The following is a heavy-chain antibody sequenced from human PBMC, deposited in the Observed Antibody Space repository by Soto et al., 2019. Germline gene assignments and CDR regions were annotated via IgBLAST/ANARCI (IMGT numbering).Heavy chain of an antibody. D-gene: IGHD5-18*01. CDR1: GGTFSSYA. V-gene: IGHV1-69*01. CDR2: IIPIFGTA. J-gene: IGHJ6*02. CDR3: ARPSDTAMVRDYYYYGMDV. Sequence: QVQLVQSGAEVKKPGSSVKVSCKASGGTFSSYAISWVRQAPGQGLERMGGIIPIFGTANYAQKFQGRVTITADESTSTAYMELSSLRSEDTAVYYCARPSDTAMVRDYYYYGMDVWGQGTTVTVSS.